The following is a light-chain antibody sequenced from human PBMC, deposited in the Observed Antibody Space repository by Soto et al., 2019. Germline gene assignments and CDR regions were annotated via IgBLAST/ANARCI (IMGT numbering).Light chain of an antibody. CDR3: AAWDGSLNGVL. V-gene: IGLV1-44*01. J-gene: IGLJ2*01. CDR1: SSNIGTNT. Sequence: QSALTQPPSASGTPGQRVTISCSGSSSNIGTNTVNWYKQVPGTAPTLLIYTDRQRPAGVPYRFSGSKSGPSASLAISGLQSEDEADYYCAAWDGSLNGVLFGGGTKVTVL. CDR2: TDR.